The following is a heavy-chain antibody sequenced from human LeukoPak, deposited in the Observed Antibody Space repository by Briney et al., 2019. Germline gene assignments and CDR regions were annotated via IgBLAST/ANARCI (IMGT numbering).Heavy chain of an antibody. J-gene: IGHJ6*02. CDR3: ANLRWLQTWGYYGMDV. V-gene: IGHV1-2*02. CDR1: GYTFTDYY. CDR2: INPTSGGS. D-gene: IGHD4-23*01. Sequence: GASVKVSCKASGYTFTDYYLHWVRQAPGQGLEWMGWINPTSGGSNYAEKFQGRVTMTRDTSISTAYMELSSLRSDDTAVYYCANLRWLQTWGYYGMDVWGQGTAVTVSS.